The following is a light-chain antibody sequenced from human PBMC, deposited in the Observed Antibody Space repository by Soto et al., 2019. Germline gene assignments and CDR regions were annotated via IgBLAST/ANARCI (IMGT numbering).Light chain of an antibody. Sequence: DIPMTQSPSTLSASVGDRVTITCLASQSISGWLAWYQQKPGKAPKLLIYDASSLESGVPSRFSGSGSVTEFTLTISSLQPDDFATYYCQQYNSYLYTFGQGTKLEIK. CDR2: DAS. J-gene: IGKJ2*01. CDR1: QSISGW. V-gene: IGKV1-5*01. CDR3: QQYNSYLYT.